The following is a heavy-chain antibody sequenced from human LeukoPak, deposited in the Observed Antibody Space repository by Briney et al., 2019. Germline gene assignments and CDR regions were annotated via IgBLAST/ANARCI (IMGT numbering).Heavy chain of an antibody. V-gene: IGHV4-30-2*01. CDR1: GGSISSGGYS. D-gene: IGHD3-22*01. Sequence: PSETLSLTCAVSGGSISSGGYSWSWIRQPPGKGLEWIGYIYHSGSTCYNPSLKSRVTISVDRSKNQFSLKLSSVTAADTAVYYCARGTYYYDQSWFDPWGQGTLVTVSS. CDR2: IYHSGST. J-gene: IGHJ5*02. CDR3: ARGTYYYDQSWFDP.